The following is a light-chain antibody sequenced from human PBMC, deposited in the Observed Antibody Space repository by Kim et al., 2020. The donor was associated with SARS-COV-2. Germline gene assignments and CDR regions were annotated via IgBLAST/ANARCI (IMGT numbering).Light chain of an antibody. Sequence: GDRVTITCRASQSVTTWLAWYQQKPGQAPKLLIYEASSLQNGVPPRFSGSGSGTEFALTISSLQPEDFATYYCQQYDAYPRTFGQGTKVDI. CDR2: EAS. J-gene: IGKJ1*01. CDR3: QQYDAYPRT. CDR1: QSVTTW. V-gene: IGKV1-5*03.